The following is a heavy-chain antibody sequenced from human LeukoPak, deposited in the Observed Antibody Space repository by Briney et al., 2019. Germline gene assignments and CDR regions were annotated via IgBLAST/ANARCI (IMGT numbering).Heavy chain of an antibody. CDR1: GGSISSGSYY. CDR2: IYTSGST. D-gene: IGHD3-3*01. Sequence: SETLSLTCTVSGGSISSGSYYWSWIRQPAGKGLEWIGRIYTSGSTNYNPSLKSRVTISVDTSKNQFSLKLRSVAAADTAVYYCARTVPYYDFWSGYYPWGQGTLVTVSS. CDR3: ARTVPYYDFWSGYYP. J-gene: IGHJ4*02. V-gene: IGHV4-61*02.